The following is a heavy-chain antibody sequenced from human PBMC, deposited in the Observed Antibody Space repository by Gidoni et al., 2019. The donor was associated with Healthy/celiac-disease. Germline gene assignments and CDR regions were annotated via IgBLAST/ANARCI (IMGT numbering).Heavy chain of an antibody. CDR3: ARTGYWRGGSCYNEDACDI. CDR1: GYTFTSYG. V-gene: IGHV1-18*01. CDR2: ISAYNGNT. J-gene: IGHJ3*02. Sequence: QVQLAQSGAEVQKPGASVKVSCQASGYTFTSYGISWVRQAPGQGLEWMGWISAYNGNTNYAQKIQGRVTRNTDTSTSTAYMELRSLRSEDTAVYYCARTGYWRGGSCYNEDACDIWGQGTMVTVSS. D-gene: IGHD2-15*01.